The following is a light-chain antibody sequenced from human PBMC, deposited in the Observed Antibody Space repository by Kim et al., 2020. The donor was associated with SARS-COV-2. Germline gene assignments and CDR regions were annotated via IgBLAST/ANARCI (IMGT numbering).Light chain of an antibody. Sequence: CDGTSSGGGGYDRVSWYQRPPVTAPKLVIYEVTNRPPGVPDRFSGSKSGNTASLSIYGLQAEDEADYYCCSYTSTRTRVFGGGTQLTVL. CDR2: EVT. J-gene: IGLJ2*01. CDR3: CSYTSTRTRV. CDR1: SSGGGGYDR. V-gene: IGLV2-18*02.